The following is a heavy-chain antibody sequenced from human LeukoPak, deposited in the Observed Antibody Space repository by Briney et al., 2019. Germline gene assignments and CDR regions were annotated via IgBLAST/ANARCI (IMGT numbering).Heavy chain of an antibody. D-gene: IGHD6-25*01. J-gene: IGHJ5*02. Sequence: ASVKVSCKASGYTFTSYHMHWVRQAPGQGLEWMGWMNPNSGNTGYAQKFQGRVTITRNTSISTAYMELSSLRSEDTAVYYCARGLPARYNWFDPWGQGTLVTVSS. CDR2: MNPNSGNT. V-gene: IGHV1-8*03. CDR1: GYTFTSYH. CDR3: ARGLPARYNWFDP.